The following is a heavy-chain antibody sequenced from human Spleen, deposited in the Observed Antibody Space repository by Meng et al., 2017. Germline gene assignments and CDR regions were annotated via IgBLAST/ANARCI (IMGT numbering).Heavy chain of an antibody. V-gene: IGHV3-53*01. CDR1: GFTVNSNY. D-gene: IGHD4-17*01. Sequence: GESLKISCAASGFTVNSNYMSWVRQAPGKGLEWVSVIYGGGNTFYADSVKGRFTISRDNPKNSLYLQMNSLRAEDTAVYYCARARHWRVTKLRGFDYWGQGTLVTVSS. CDR2: IYGGGNT. CDR3: ARARHWRVTKLRGFDY. J-gene: IGHJ4*02.